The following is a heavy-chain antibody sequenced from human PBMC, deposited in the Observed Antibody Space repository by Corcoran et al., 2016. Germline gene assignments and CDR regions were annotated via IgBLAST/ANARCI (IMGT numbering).Heavy chain of an antibody. D-gene: IGHD6-19*01. Sequence: EVQLEESGGGLVQPGGSLRLSCAASGFIFSSYRMNWVRQTPGKGLEWVSYISSSSSKIYYADSVKGRFTMSRDNAKKSLYLQMNSLRAEDTAVYYCARGRGIAVAGTPGDGFDIWGQGTMVIVSS. V-gene: IGHV3-48*04. CDR1: GFIFSSYR. CDR3: ARGRGIAVAGTPGDGFDI. CDR2: ISSSSSKI. J-gene: IGHJ3*02.